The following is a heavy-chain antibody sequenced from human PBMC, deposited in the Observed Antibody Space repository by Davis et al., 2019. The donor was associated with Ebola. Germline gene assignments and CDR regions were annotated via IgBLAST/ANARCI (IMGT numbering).Heavy chain of an antibody. CDR3: TRDSKRWELEGD. D-gene: IGHD1-26*01. CDR1: GFTFGDYA. V-gene: IGHV3-49*03. CDR2: IRSKAYGGTT. J-gene: IGHJ4*02. Sequence: GESLKISCTASGFTFGDYAMSWFRQAPGKGLEWVGFIRSKAYGGTTEYAASVKGRFTISRDDSKSIAYLQMNSLKTEDTAVYYCTRDSKRWELEGDWGQGTLVTVSS.